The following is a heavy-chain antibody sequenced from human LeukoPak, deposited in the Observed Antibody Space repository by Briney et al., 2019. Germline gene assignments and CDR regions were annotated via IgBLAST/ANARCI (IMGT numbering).Heavy chain of an antibody. J-gene: IGHJ4*02. CDR3: ARDNAGTYFGPPRGTFDY. CDR2: ISYDGSNE. CDR1: GFTFSTYA. V-gene: IGHV3-30-3*01. Sequence: PGGSLRLSCAASGFTFSTYAVHWVRQAPGKGLEWVALISYDGSNEYYTDSVKGRFTISRDNSKNTLYQQMNSLRAEDTAVFYCARDNAGTYFGPPRGTFDYWGQGTLVTVSS. D-gene: IGHD1-26*01.